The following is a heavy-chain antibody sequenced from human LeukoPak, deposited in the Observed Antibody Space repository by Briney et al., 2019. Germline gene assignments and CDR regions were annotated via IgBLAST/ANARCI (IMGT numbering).Heavy chain of an antibody. J-gene: IGHJ4*02. V-gene: IGHV4-59*08. CDR2: IYYSGST. CDR3: ARHRITMVRGVIPYYFDY. D-gene: IGHD3-10*01. CDR1: GGSISSYY. Sequence: PSETLSLTCTVSGGSISSYYWSWIRQPPGRGLEWIGYIYYSGSTNYNPSLQSRVTISVDTSKKQFSLKLTSVTAADTAVYYCARHRITMVRGVIPYYFDYWGQGTLITVSS.